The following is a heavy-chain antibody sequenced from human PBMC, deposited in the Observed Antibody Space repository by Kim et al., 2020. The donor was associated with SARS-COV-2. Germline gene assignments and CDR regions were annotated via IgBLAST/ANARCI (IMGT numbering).Heavy chain of an antibody. J-gene: IGHJ4*02. Sequence: GGSLRLSCAASGFTFSSYAMSWVRQAPGKGLEWVSAISGSGGSTYYADSVKGRFTISRDNSKNTLYLQMNSLRAEDTAVYYCAKDSSGWLQLRAYFDYWGQGTLVTVSS. D-gene: IGHD5-12*01. CDR2: ISGSGGST. CDR1: GFTFSSYA. V-gene: IGHV3-23*01. CDR3: AKDSSGWLQLRAYFDY.